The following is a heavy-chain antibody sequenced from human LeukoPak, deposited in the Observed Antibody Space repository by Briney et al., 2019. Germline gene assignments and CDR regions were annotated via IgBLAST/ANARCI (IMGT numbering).Heavy chain of an antibody. J-gene: IGHJ4*02. CDR1: GYTFTSYY. D-gene: IGHD5-18*01. CDR2: INPSGGTT. Sequence: GASVKVSCKASGYTFTSYYIHWVRQAPGQGLEWMGIINPSGGTTSYAQKFQGRVTMTRDTSTSTVYMELSSLRSEDTAVYYCAKDGYTYGPFDYWGQGTLVTVS. CDR3: AKDGYTYGPFDY. V-gene: IGHV1-46*01.